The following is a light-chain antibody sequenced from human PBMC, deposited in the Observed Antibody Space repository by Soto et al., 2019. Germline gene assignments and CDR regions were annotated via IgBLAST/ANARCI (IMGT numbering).Light chain of an antibody. J-gene: IGKJ5*01. V-gene: IGKV3-15*01. CDR3: QQYNNWPTIT. CDR2: GAY. CDR1: QSVSSN. Sequence: EIVMTQSPATLSVSPGERATLCCRASQSVSSNLAWYQQKPGQAPRLLIYGAYTRAAGVPARYSGSRSGTEFTLTITRLKSEDIALYYGQQYNNWPTITVGPGKRREIK.